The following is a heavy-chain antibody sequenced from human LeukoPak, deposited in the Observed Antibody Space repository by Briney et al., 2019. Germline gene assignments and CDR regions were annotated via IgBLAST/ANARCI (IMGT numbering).Heavy chain of an antibody. V-gene: IGHV3-21*01. J-gene: IGHJ3*02. CDR2: ISSSSSYI. CDR3: ARPLLWFGESNDAFDI. Sequence: GGSLRLSCAASGFTFSSYSMNWVRQAPGKGLEWVSSISSSSSYIYYADSVKGRFTISRDNAKNSLYLQMNSLRAEDTALYYCARPLLWFGESNDAFDIWGQGTMVTVSS. CDR1: GFTFSSYS. D-gene: IGHD3-10*01.